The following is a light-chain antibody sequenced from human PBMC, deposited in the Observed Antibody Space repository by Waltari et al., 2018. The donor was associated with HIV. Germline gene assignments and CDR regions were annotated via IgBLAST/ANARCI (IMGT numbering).Light chain of an antibody. J-gene: IGKJ5*01. CDR1: QSVSSY. CDR3: HQRSNWPIT. Sequence: EIVLTPSPGTLTLSRGARTTLSCRASQSVSSYLAWYQQKPGQAPRLLIYGASSRATGIPARFSGSGSGTDFTLTISSLEPGDFGVYYCHQRSNWPITFGQGTRLEIK. V-gene: IGKV3-11*01. CDR2: GAS.